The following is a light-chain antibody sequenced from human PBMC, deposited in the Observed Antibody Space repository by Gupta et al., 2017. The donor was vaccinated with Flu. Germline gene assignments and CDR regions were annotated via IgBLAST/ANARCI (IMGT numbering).Light chain of an antibody. J-gene: IGKJ2*01. CDR1: QSVNNNL. V-gene: IGKV3-20*01. CDR2: GAS. CDR3: QQYGIAGYT. Sequence: IVLTQSPGTLSLSPGERATLSCRASQSVNNNLLTWYQQKPGQAPRLLIYGASSRATGIPDRFSGSGSGTDFTLTIRMLEPEDFAVYYCQQYGIAGYTFGQGTKLEIK.